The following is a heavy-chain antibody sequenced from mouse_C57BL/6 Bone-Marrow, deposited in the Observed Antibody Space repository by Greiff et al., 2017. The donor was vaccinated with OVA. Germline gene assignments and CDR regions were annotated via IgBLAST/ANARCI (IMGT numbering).Heavy chain of an antibody. J-gene: IGHJ3*01. V-gene: IGHV1-61*01. CDR2: IYPSDSET. Sequence: VQLQQPGAELVRPGSSVKLSCKASGYTFTSYWMDWVKQRPGQGLEWIGNIYPSDSETHYNQKFKDKATLTVDKSSSTAYMQLSSLTSEDSAVYYGARSVITTGAWFAYWGQGTLVTVSA. CDR3: ARSVITTGAWFAY. D-gene: IGHD1-1*01. CDR1: GYTFTSYW.